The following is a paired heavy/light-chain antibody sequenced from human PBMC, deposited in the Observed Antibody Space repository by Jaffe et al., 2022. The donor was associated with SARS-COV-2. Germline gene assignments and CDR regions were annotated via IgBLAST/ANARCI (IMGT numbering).Light chain of an antibody. V-gene: IGLV2-14*01. Sequence: QSALTQPASVSGSPGQSITISCTGTSSDIGAYNYVSWYQQHPGKAPKLMIYDVSNRPSGVSYRFSDSKSGNTASLTISGLQAEDEADYYCSSYTTGGTVLFGGGTKLTVL. CDR2: DVS. CDR3: SSYTTGGTVL. CDR1: SSDIGAYNY. J-gene: IGLJ2*01.
Heavy chain of an antibody. CDR3: AKGLHPLVPRRFDS. J-gene: IGHJ4*02. V-gene: IGHV3-23*04. CDR1: GFTFSTYA. Sequence: EVHLVESGGGLVQPGGSLRLSCAASGFTFSTYAMSWVRQAPGKGLEWVSSISGDGGSTYYADSVKGRFTMSSDNSKNTLYLQMNSLSAEDTALYYCAKGLHPLVPRRFDSWGQGTLVTVSS. CDR2: ISGDGGST.